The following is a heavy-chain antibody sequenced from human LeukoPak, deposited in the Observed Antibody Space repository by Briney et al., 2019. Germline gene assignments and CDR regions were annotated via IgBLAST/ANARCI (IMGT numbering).Heavy chain of an antibody. CDR3: ARGTGSSWFDP. CDR2: ININSGGT. D-gene: IGHD2-8*02. Sequence: ASVKVSCVASGYTFTAYYMHWVRQAPGQGLEWMGWININSGGTKNTQKPQGRVTMTRDTSISTAYMELSGLTSDDTAVYYCARGTGSSWFDPWGQGTLVTVSS. CDR1: GYTFTAYY. V-gene: IGHV1-2*02. J-gene: IGHJ5*02.